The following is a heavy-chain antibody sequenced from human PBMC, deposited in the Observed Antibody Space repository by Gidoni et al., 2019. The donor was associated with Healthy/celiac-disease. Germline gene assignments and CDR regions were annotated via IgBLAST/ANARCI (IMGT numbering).Heavy chain of an antibody. CDR1: GFSLSPSGVG. V-gene: IGHV2-5*02. Sequence: QITLKESGPTLVKHTQTLTLTCTFSGFSLSPSGVGVGWIRQPPGKALEWLALIYWDDDKRYSPSLKSRLTITKDTSKNQVVLTMINMDPVDTATYYCAHSRVIAAGIWFDPWGQGTLVTVSS. D-gene: IGHD6-13*01. J-gene: IGHJ5*02. CDR3: AHSRVIAAGIWFDP. CDR2: IYWDDDK.